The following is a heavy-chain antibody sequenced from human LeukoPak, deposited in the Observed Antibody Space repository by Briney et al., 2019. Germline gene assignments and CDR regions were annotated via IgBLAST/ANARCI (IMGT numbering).Heavy chain of an antibody. D-gene: IGHD2-15*01. V-gene: IGHV6-1*01. J-gene: IGHJ4*02. CDR2: TFYRSKWYN. CDR1: GDSVSSKDAA. Sequence: SQTLSLTCAISGDSVSSKDAAWNWIRESPSRGLEWLGRTFYRSKWYNDYAVSVKGRIIVSADTSKNQFSLHLNSVTPDDTAVYYCGRTVGYFDYWGQGILVTVSS. CDR3: GRTVGYFDY.